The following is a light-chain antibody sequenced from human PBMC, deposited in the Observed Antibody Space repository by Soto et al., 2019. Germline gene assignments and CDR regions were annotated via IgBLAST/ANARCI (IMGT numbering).Light chain of an antibody. J-gene: IGKJ5*01. Sequence: DIEMTQFPSSVSASVGDRVTITCRASQGISNWLAWYQQKPGKAPKLLIYAATNLQSGVPARFSGSGSGTDFTLTISSLRPEDFATYYCQQANNLITCGQGTRLEIK. CDR3: QQANNLIT. CDR2: AAT. CDR1: QGISNW. V-gene: IGKV1-12*01.